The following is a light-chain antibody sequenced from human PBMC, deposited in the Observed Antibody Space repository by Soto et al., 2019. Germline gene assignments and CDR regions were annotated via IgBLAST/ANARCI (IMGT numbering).Light chain of an antibody. CDR2: GDN. J-gene: IGLJ2*01. Sequence: QSVLTQPPSASGTPGQRVTISCSRSSSNIGSNFVYWYQQLPGTAPKLLIYGDNQRPSGVPDRFSGSKSGTSASLAISGLRSEDEANYYCATWDDSLSDVFGGGTKLTVL. V-gene: IGLV1-47*02. CDR3: ATWDDSLSDV. CDR1: SSNIGSNF.